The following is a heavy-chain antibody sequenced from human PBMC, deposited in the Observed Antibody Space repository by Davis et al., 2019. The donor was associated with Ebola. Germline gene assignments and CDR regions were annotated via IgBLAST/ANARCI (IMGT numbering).Heavy chain of an antibody. Sequence: GGSLRLSCAASGFTFSSYGMHWVRQAPGKGLEWVAVIWYDGSNKYYADSVKGRFTISRDDSKNTAYLQMNSLKTEDTAVYYCTRNTVAGTDYWGQGTLVTVSS. D-gene: IGHD6-19*01. CDR2: IWYDGSNK. CDR1: GFTFSSYG. V-gene: IGHV3-33*01. CDR3: TRNTVAGTDY. J-gene: IGHJ4*02.